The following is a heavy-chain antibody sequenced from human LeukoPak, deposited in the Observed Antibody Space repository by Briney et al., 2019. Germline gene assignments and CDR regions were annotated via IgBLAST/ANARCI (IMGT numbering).Heavy chain of an antibody. V-gene: IGHV1-2*02. CDR1: GYTFTGYY. CDR2: INPNSGGT. D-gene: IGHD5-12*01. J-gene: IGHJ4*02. Sequence: GASVKVSCKASGYTFTGYYMHCVRQAPGQGLEWMGWINPNSGGTNYAQKLQGRVTMTRDTSISTAYMELSRLRSDDTAVYYCARAYAATIHYWGQGTLVTVSS. CDR3: ARAYAATIHY.